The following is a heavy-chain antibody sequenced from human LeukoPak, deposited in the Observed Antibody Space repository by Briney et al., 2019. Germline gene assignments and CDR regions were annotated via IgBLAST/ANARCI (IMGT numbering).Heavy chain of an antibody. CDR2: IYYSGST. D-gene: IGHD3-22*01. Sequence: SETLSLTCTVSGSSISSGDYYWSWIRQPPGKGLEWIGYIYYSGSTYYNPSLKSRVTISVDTSKNQFSLKLSSVTAADTAVYYCARHRWGITVLIVAFDYWGQGTLVTVSS. V-gene: IGHV4-30-4*01. CDR1: GSSISSGDYY. CDR3: ARHRWGITVLIVAFDY. J-gene: IGHJ4*02.